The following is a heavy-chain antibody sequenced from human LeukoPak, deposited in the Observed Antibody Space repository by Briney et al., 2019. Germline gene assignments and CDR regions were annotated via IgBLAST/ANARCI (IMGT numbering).Heavy chain of an antibody. Sequence: GGSLRLSCAASGFTFSSYAMSWVRQAPGKGLEWVSSISSSSSYIYYADSVKGRFTISRDNAKNSLYLQMNSLRAEDTAVYYCARDTGYDYVWGSYRRDAFDIWGQGTMVTVSS. D-gene: IGHD3-16*02. CDR1: GFTFSSYA. CDR3: ARDTGYDYVWGSYRRDAFDI. V-gene: IGHV3-21*01. J-gene: IGHJ3*02. CDR2: ISSSSSYI.